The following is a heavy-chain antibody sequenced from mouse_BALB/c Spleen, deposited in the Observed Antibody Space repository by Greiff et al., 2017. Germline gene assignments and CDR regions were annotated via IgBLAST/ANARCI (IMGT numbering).Heavy chain of an antibody. CDR2: ISSGGSYT. CDR3: TRDGDGNYGYFDY. CDR1: GFTFSSYT. J-gene: IGHJ2*01. V-gene: IGHV5-6-4*01. D-gene: IGHD2-1*01. Sequence: EVQLVESGGGLVKPGGSLKLSCAASGFTFSSYTMSWVRQTPEKRLEWVATISSGGSYTYYPDSVKGRFTISRDNAKNTLYLQMSSLKSEDTAMYDCTRDGDGNYGYFDYWGQGTTLTVSS.